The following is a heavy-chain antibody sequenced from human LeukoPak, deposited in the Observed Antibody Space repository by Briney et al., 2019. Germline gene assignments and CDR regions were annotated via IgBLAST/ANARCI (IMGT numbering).Heavy chain of an antibody. V-gene: IGHV4-34*01. J-gene: IGHJ4*02. D-gene: IGHD2/OR15-2a*01. CDR1: GGSFSGYY. CDR2: INHSGST. Sequence: SETLSLTCVVYGGSFSGYYWSWIRQPPGKGLEWIGEINHSGSTNYNPSLKSRVTMSLDTSENQFSLKLSSVTAADTAVYYCARGDFYRYYFDYWGQGTLVTVSS. CDR3: ARGDFYRYYFDY.